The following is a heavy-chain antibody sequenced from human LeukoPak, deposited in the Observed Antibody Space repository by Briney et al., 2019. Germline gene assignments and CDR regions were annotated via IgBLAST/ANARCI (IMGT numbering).Heavy chain of an antibody. CDR1: GGSISSSSYY. Sequence: SETLSLTCTVSGGSISSSSYYWGWIRQPPGKGLEWIGSIYYSGSTYYNPSLKRRVTISVDTSKNQFSLKLSSVTAADTAVYYCATPTGVRLLDAFDIWGQGTMVTVSS. CDR3: ATPTGVRLLDAFDI. V-gene: IGHV4-39*01. CDR2: IYYSGST. D-gene: IGHD4/OR15-4a*01. J-gene: IGHJ3*02.